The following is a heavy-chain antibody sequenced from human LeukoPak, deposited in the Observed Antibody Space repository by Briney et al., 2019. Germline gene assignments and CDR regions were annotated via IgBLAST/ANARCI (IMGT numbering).Heavy chain of an antibody. CDR2: ISGYNGNT. V-gene: IGHV1-18*01. Sequence: GASVKVSCKASGYTFSSSAITWVRQAPGQGLEWMGWISGYNGNTNYAQNLQGRVTMTTDTSTSTAYMELRSLRSDDTAVYYCARDHQAFDAFDIWGQGTMVTVSS. J-gene: IGHJ3*02. CDR3: ARDHQAFDAFDI. CDR1: GYTFSSSA.